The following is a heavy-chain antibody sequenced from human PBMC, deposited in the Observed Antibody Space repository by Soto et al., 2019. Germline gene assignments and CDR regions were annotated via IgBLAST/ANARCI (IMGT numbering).Heavy chain of an antibody. CDR3: ARGEGDCRGGSCYGYWYFDL. CDR1: GFTVSSNY. J-gene: IGHJ2*01. V-gene: IGHV3-53*04. D-gene: IGHD2-15*01. Sequence: EVQLVESGGGLVQPGGSLRLSCAASGFTVSSNYMSWVRQAPGKGLEWVSVIYSGGSTYYADSVKGRFTISRHNSKNTLYLQMNSLRAEDTAVYYCARGEGDCRGGSCYGYWYFDLWGRGTLVTVSS. CDR2: IYSGGST.